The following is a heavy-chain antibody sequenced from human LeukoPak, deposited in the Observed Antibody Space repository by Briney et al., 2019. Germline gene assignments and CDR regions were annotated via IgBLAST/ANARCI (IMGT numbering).Heavy chain of an antibody. J-gene: IGHJ4*02. CDR3: ARDLYGPGY. CDR2: LNTDGSST. Sequence: RGSLRVSCAASGFIFSNYCMHWVRQARGGGLRWVSRLNTDGSSTYYADSVKGRFTISRDNAKNTLYLQMNSLRAEDTAVYYCARDLYGPGYGGQGTLVTVSS. CDR1: GFIFSNYC. D-gene: IGHD3-10*01. V-gene: IGHV3-74*01.